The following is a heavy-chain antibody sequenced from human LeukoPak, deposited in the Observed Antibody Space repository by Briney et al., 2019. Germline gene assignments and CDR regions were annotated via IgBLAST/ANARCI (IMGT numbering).Heavy chain of an antibody. V-gene: IGHV3-23*01. Sequence: GGSLRLSCAASGFTFSSYAMSWVRQAPGKGLEWVSAISGSGGSTYYADSVKGRFTISRDNSKNTLYLQMNSLGAEDTAVYYCAKGRIFGVVTYFDYWGQGTLVTVSS. J-gene: IGHJ4*02. CDR2: ISGSGGST. D-gene: IGHD3-3*01. CDR3: AKGRIFGVVTYFDY. CDR1: GFTFSSYA.